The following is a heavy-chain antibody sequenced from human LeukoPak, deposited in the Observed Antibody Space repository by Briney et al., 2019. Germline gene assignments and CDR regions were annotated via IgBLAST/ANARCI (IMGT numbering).Heavy chain of an antibody. V-gene: IGHV3-23*01. D-gene: IGHD5-18*01. J-gene: IGHJ4*02. Sequence: GGSLRLSCAAPGFTISSHAMIWVRQAPGQGLEWVSAISGNAERTYYADSVRGRFTISRDNSKNTLYLQMNSLRAEDTAVYYCAKALRGYSYGTDYWGQGTLVTVSS. CDR2: ISGNAERT. CDR1: GFTISSHA. CDR3: AKALRGYSYGTDY.